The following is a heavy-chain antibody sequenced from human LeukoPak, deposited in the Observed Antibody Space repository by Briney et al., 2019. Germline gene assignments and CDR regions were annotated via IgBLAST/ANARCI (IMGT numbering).Heavy chain of an antibody. CDR1: GFTFSDYY. V-gene: IGHV3-11*01. Sequence: KPGGSLRLSCAASGFTFSDYYMSWIRQAPGKGLEWVSYISSSGSTIYYADSVKGRFTISRDNAKNSLYLQMNSLRAEDTAVYYCARDPPIDGYNSYYFDYWGQGTLVTVSS. J-gene: IGHJ4*02. CDR3: ARDPPIDGYNSYYFDY. D-gene: IGHD5-24*01. CDR2: ISSSGSTI.